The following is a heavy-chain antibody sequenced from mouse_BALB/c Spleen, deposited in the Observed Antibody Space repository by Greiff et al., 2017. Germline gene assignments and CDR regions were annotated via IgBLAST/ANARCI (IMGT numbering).Heavy chain of an antibody. J-gene: IGHJ4*01. Sequence: EVKLLESGGGLVQPGGSLKLSCAASGFDFSRYWMSWVRQAPGKGLEWIGEINPDSSTINYTPSLKDKFIISRDNAKNTLYLQMSKVRSEDTALYYCARLDGYSYAMDYWGQGTSVTVSS. CDR3: ARLDGYSYAMDY. CDR2: INPDSSTI. CDR1: GFDFSRYW. V-gene: IGHV4-1*02. D-gene: IGHD2-3*01.